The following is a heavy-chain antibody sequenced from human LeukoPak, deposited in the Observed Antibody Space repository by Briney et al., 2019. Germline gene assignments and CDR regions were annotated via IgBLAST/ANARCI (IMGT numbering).Heavy chain of an antibody. CDR1: GFTFSDAW. CDR3: TTVPGRGSGTLRRYFDY. Sequence: GGSLRLSCAASGFTFSDAWMSWVRQAPGKGLEWVGRIKSVPGGMTTDYAAPVKGRFTISRDDSKNTLYLQMNSLETEDTAVYHCTTVPGRGSGTLRRYFDYWGQGILVTVSS. CDR2: IKSVPGGMTT. D-gene: IGHD3-10*01. J-gene: IGHJ4*02. V-gene: IGHV3-15*01.